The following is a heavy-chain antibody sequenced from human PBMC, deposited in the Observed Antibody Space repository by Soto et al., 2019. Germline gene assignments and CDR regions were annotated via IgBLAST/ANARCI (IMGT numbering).Heavy chain of an antibody. D-gene: IGHD2-2*01. J-gene: IGHJ6*02. Sequence: QVQLVQSGAEVKKPGSSVKVSCKASGGTFSSYAISWVRQAPGQGLEWMGGIIPIFGTANYAQKFQGRVTITEDESTSTAYMVMSSLRSEETAVYYCARGYCSSTSCYGGYYYYGMDVWGQGTTVTVSS. CDR2: IIPIFGTA. CDR3: ARGYCSSTSCYGGYYYYGMDV. V-gene: IGHV1-69*01. CDR1: GGTFSSYA.